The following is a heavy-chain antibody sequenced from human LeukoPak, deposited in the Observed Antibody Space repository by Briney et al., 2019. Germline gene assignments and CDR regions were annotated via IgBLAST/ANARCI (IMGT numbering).Heavy chain of an antibody. V-gene: IGHV1-69*01. D-gene: IGHD2-2*01. CDR3: AREGVVPAAISFYYMDV. CDR1: GGTFSSYA. CDR2: IIPIFGTA. J-gene: IGHJ6*03. Sequence: GSSVKVSCKASGGTFSSYAISWVRQAPGQGLEWMGGIIPIFGTANYAQKFQGRVTITADESTSTAYMELSSLRSEDTAVYYCAREGVVPAAISFYYMDVWGKGTTVTVSS.